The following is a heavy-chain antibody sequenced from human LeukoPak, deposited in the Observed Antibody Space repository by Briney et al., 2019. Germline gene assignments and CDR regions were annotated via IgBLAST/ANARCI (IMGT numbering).Heavy chain of an antibody. CDR3: AKGGYCSSTSCYVGWFDP. CDR2: ISGGGGST. J-gene: IGHJ5*02. V-gene: IGHV3-23*01. CDR1: GFTFSSYV. D-gene: IGHD2-2*01. Sequence: GGSLRLSCAASGFTFSSYVMNWVRQAPGKGLEWVSVISGGGGSTYYADSVKGRFTISRDNSKNTLFLQMNSLRAEDTAVYYFAKGGYCSSTSCYVGWFDPWGQGNLVPVSS.